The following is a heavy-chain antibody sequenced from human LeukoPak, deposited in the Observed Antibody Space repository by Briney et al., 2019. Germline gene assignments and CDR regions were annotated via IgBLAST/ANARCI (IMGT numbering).Heavy chain of an antibody. V-gene: IGHV4-61*02. Sequence: SQTLSLTCTVSGGSISSGSYYWSWIRQPAGKGLEWSGRIYTSGSTNYNPSLKSRVTISVDTSKNQFSLKLSSVTAADTAVYYCARASTYLLGYYYYMDVWGKGTTVTVSS. CDR2: IYTSGST. J-gene: IGHJ6*03. CDR1: GGSISSGSYY. CDR3: ARASTYLLGYYYYMDV. D-gene: IGHD2-2*01.